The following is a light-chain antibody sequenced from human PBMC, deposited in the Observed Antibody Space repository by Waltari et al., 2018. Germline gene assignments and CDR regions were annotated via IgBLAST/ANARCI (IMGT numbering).Light chain of an antibody. V-gene: IGLV2-23*01. CDR1: RGDVGL. J-gene: IGLJ3*02. CDR2: EDN. CDR3: CSYAGPWV. Sequence: QSALTQPPSVSGSPEQSFPISCTGTRGDVGLVSWYQQHPGKAPKLIIYEDNKRPSGVSDRFSGSKSGNTASLTISGLQAEDEADYHCCSYAGPWVFGGGTKLTVL.